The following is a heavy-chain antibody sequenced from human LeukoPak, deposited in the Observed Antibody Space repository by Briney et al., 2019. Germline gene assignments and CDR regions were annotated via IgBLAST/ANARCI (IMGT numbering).Heavy chain of an antibody. CDR2: INHSGST. D-gene: IGHD6-19*01. V-gene: IGHV4-34*01. CDR3: ARSYSSGWYAGVHDY. CDR1: GGSFSGYY. J-gene: IGHJ4*02. Sequence: SETLSLTCAVYGGSFSGYYWSWIRQPPGKGLEWIGEINHSGSTNYNPSLKSRVTISVDTSKNQFSLKLSSVTAADTAVYYCARSYSSGWYAGVHDYWGQGTLVTVSS.